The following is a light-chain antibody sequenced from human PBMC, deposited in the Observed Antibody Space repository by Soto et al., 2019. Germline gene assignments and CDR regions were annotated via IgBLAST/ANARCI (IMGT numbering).Light chain of an antibody. CDR2: DAS. Sequence: RITQYTYALAASVADTVTLTREASHDIRDHLNWYQQKPGKPPKLLIYDASNLQTGVPSRFSGSGSGTDFTFTISSLQPEDIAVYYCQERTNWRITFGQGTRLEI. CDR3: QERTNWRIT. J-gene: IGKJ5*01. V-gene: IGKV1-33*01. CDR1: HDIRDH.